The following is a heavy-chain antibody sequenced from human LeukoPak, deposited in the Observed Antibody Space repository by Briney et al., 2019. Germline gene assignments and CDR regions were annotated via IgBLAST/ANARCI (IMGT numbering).Heavy chain of an antibody. J-gene: IGHJ3*02. CDR2: INHSGST. CDR3: ARAMVRGVIIFVGAFDI. CDR1: GGSFSGYY. D-gene: IGHD3-10*01. Sequence: SETLSLTCAVYGGSFSGYYWSWIRQPPGKGLEWIGEINHSGSTNYNPSLKSRVTISVDTSKNQFSLKLSSVTAADTAVYYCARAMVRGVIIFVGAFDIWGQATMVTVSS. V-gene: IGHV4-34*01.